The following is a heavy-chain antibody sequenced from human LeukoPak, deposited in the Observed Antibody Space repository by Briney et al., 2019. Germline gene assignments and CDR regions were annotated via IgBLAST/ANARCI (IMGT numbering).Heavy chain of an antibody. CDR3: ARDQSQWRNFYYYYGMDV. Sequence: ASVKVSCKASGYTFTSYGISWVRQAPGQGLEWMGWISAYNGNTDYAQKLQGRVTMTTDTSTSTAYMELRSLRSDDTAVYYCARDQSQWRNFYYYYGMDVWGQGTTVTVSS. CDR2: ISAYNGNT. D-gene: IGHD6-19*01. V-gene: IGHV1-18*01. J-gene: IGHJ6*02. CDR1: GYTFTSYG.